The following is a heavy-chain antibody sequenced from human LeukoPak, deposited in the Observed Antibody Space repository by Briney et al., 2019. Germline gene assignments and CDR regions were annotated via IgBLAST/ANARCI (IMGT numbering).Heavy chain of an antibody. CDR1: GFTFSSYG. J-gene: IGHJ4*02. D-gene: IGHD3-22*01. V-gene: IGHV3-30*18. CDR3: AKDRDLSDSSTYSVH. CDR2: ISSDGGAK. Sequence: PGMSLRPSCAASGFTFSSYGMTWVRQAPGKGLEWVAVISSDGGAKYYADSVKGRFTISRDNSKKTVYLQMNSLGEDDTAVYYCAKDRDLSDSSTYSVHWGQGTLVTVSS.